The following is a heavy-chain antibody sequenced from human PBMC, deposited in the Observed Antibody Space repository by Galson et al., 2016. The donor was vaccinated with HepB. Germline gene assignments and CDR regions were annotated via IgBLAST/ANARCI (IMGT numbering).Heavy chain of an antibody. V-gene: IGHV3-7*01. CDR3: ARDPMRFAFDL. CDR1: GFTFRTSW. CDR2: INPDGSQT. Sequence: SLRLSCAASGFTFRTSWMSWVRQPPGKGPEWVANINPDGSQTYYVDSVKGRFNISKDNAKNSQYLRMNSLRADDTAVYYCARDPMRFAFDLWGQGTMVTVSS. J-gene: IGHJ3*01.